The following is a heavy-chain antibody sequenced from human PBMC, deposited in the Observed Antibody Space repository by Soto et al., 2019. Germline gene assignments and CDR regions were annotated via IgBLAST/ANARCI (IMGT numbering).Heavy chain of an antibody. Sequence: QVQLQQSGPGLVEPSQTLSLTCAVSGGSISSEYFHWTWIRQAPGKGLVWIGYIHYTGSIMYNPSFKSRLTMAVDTTKNQFSIQLTSVTAADTAVYFCAREDDGGDRDYNGLDVWGQGTTVTVSS. CDR3: AREDDGGDRDYNGLDV. V-gene: IGHV4-30-4*08. CDR2: IHYTGSI. CDR1: GGSISSEYFH. J-gene: IGHJ6*02. D-gene: IGHD5-12*01.